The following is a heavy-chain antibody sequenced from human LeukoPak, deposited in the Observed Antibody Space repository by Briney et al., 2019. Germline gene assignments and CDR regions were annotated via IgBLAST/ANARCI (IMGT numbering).Heavy chain of an antibody. CDR1: GYSISSGYY. V-gene: IGHV3-66*02. CDR3: ARGLKIVGLLRPFDY. J-gene: IGHJ4*02. CDR2: IYSGGST. D-gene: IGHD2/OR15-2a*01. Sequence: ETLSLTCAVSGYSISSGYYWGWIRQPPGKGLEWVSVIYSGGSTYYADSVKGRFTISRDNSKNTLYLQMNSLRSEDTAVYYCARGLKIVGLLRPFDYWGQGTLVTVSS.